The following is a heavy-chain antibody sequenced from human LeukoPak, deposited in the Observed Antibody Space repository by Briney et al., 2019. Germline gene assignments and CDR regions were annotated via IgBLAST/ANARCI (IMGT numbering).Heavy chain of an antibody. D-gene: IGHD1-26*01. J-gene: IGHJ4*02. CDR1: GFTVSSSL. Sequence: GGSLRLSCVASGFTVSSSLMSWVRQSPGKGLEWVALIYSGGATHYADAVKGRFTIARDTSKNTVYLQMNSLRAEDTAVYYCARERSGSYYTFEYWGLGALVTVSS. CDR3: ARERSGSYYTFEY. CDR2: IYSGGAT. V-gene: IGHV3-66*02.